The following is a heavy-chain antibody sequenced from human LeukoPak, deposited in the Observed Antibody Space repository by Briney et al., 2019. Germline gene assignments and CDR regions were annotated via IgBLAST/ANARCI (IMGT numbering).Heavy chain of an antibody. CDR1: GGSISSGDYY. D-gene: IGHD3-22*01. Sequence: SETLSLTCTVSGGSISSGDYYWSWLRQPPGKGLEWIGYIYYSGSTYYNPSLKSRVTISVDTSKNQFSLKLSSVTAADTAVYYCARYSPYYYDSSGLFGFDYWGQGTLVTVSS. CDR3: ARYSPYYYDSSGLFGFDY. V-gene: IGHV4-30-4*01. J-gene: IGHJ4*02. CDR2: IYYSGST.